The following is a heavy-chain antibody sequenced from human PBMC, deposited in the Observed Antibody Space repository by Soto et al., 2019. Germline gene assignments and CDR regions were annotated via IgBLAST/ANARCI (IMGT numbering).Heavy chain of an antibody. CDR1: GGSISSGDYY. Sequence: SETLSLTCTVSGGSISSGDYYWSWIRQPPGKGLEWIGFIYYSGSTYYNPSLKSRVTISVDTSKNQFSLKLTSVSAADTAVYYCAREGGYGSGNPFYFYGLDVWGQGTTVTAP. CDR2: IYYSGST. J-gene: IGHJ6*02. V-gene: IGHV4-30-4*01. CDR3: AREGGYGSGNPFYFYGLDV. D-gene: IGHD3-10*01.